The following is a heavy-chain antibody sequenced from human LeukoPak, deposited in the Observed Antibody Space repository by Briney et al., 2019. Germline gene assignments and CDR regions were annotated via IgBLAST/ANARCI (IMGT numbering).Heavy chain of an antibody. Sequence: GGSLTLSCTPSGLTLGDYAMSWFRPAPGGGREWGGFIRSKAYQGTPEYAASVKRRFTISREESKSVAYLQMNSLKSEDIAVYFCTRGGAIVVVVAATEFDPWGEGTLLTVSS. CDR1: GLTLGDYA. J-gene: IGHJ5*02. D-gene: IGHD2-15*01. V-gene: IGHV3-49*03. CDR2: IRSKAYQGTP. CDR3: TRGGAIVVVVAATEFDP.